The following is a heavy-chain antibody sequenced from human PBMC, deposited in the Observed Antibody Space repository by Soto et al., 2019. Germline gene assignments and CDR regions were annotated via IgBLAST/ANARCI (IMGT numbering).Heavy chain of an antibody. V-gene: IGHV3-23*01. Sequence: EVQLLESGGGLVQPGGSLRLSCAASGFTFSSYAMSWVRQAPGKGLEWVSAISGSGGSTYYADSVKGRFTISRDNSKNTLYLQMNSLRAEDTAVYYCAKDRVDYGDYSPIFDYWGQGTLVTVSS. CDR3: AKDRVDYGDYSPIFDY. J-gene: IGHJ4*02. D-gene: IGHD4-17*01. CDR2: ISGSGGST. CDR1: GFTFSSYA.